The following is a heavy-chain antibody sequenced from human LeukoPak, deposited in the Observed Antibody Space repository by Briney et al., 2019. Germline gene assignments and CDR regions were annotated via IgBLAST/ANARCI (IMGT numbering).Heavy chain of an antibody. CDR2: IYYSGST. CDR1: GGSISSYY. Sequence: SETLSLTCTVSGGSISSYYWSWIRQPPGKGLEWIGYIYYSGSTNYNPSLKSRVTISVDTSKNQFSLKLSSVTAADTAVYYCARTGDSGSYSNWFDPWGQGTLVTVSS. J-gene: IGHJ5*02. V-gene: IGHV4-59*01. CDR3: ARTGDSGSYSNWFDP. D-gene: IGHD1-26*01.